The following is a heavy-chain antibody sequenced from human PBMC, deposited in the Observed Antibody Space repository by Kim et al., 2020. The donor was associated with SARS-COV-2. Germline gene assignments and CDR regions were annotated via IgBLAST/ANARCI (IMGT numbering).Heavy chain of an antibody. Sequence: SETLSLTCTVSGYSISSGYYWGWIRQPPGKGLEWIGSIYHSGSTYYNPSLKSRVTISVDTSKNQFSLKLSSVTAADTAVYYCARDRVGAAAGTGIDPWGQGTLVTVSS. J-gene: IGHJ5*02. CDR2: IYHSGST. CDR3: ARDRVGAAAGTGIDP. D-gene: IGHD6-13*01. CDR1: GYSISSGYY. V-gene: IGHV4-38-2*02.